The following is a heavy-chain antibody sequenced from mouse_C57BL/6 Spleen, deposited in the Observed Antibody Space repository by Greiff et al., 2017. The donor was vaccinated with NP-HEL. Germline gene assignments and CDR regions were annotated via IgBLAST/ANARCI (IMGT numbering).Heavy chain of an antibody. V-gene: IGHV1-85*01. D-gene: IGHD1-2*01. CDR3: AREGDGPFAY. CDR1: GYTFTSYV. Sequence: VQLQQSGPELVKPGASVKLSCKASGYTFTSYVINWVKQRPGQGLEWIGWIYPSDGSTKYNEKFKGKATWTVDTSAITAYMELHSLTAEDSAVYFCAREGDGPFAYWGQGTLVTVSA. CDR2: IYPSDGST. J-gene: IGHJ3*01.